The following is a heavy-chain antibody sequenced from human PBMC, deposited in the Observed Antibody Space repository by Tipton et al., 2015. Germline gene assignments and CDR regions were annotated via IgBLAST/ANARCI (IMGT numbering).Heavy chain of an antibody. CDR1: GYTFTTYY. CDR2: INPSDGST. D-gene: IGHD6-19*01. V-gene: IGHV1-46*01. Sequence: QSGAEVKKPGASVKVSCKASGYTFTTYYMHWVRQAPGQGLEWMGVINPSDGSTNYAQKFQGRVTMTSDTSTNTAYMELRSLRFDDTAVYYCARGDSSGPDYWGQGTLVTVSS. CDR3: ARGDSSGPDY. J-gene: IGHJ4*02.